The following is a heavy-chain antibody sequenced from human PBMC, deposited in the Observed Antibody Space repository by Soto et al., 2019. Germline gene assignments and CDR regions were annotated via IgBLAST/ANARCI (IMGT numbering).Heavy chain of an antibody. CDR1: GFTFSSYA. Sequence: EVQLLESGGGLVQPGGSLRLSCAASGFTFSSYAMSWVRQAPRKGLEWVSAISGSGGSTYYADSVKVRYTISRDNSKNTLSLQMNSLRAEDTAVYYCAKTGTTVYFDYCGQGTLVTVSS. J-gene: IGHJ4*02. CDR2: ISGSGGST. V-gene: IGHV3-23*01. CDR3: AKTGTTVYFDY. D-gene: IGHD1-7*01.